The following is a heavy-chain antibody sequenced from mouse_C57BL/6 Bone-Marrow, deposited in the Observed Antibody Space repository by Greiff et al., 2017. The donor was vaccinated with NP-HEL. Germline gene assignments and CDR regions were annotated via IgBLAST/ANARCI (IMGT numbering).Heavy chain of an antibody. Sequence: VQLKESVAELVRPGASVKLSCTASGFNIKNTYMHWVKQRPEQGLEWIGRIDPANGNTKYAPKFQGKATITADTSSNTAYLQLSSLTSEDTAIYYCARSYYGSSYDWFAYWGQGTLVTVSA. J-gene: IGHJ3*01. CDR2: IDPANGNT. CDR3: ARSYYGSSYDWFAY. CDR1: GFNIKNTY. D-gene: IGHD1-1*01. V-gene: IGHV14-3*01.